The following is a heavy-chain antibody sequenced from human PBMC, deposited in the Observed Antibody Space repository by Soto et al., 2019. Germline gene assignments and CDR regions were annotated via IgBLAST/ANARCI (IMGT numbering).Heavy chain of an antibody. Sequence: EVQLVESGGGLVQPGGSLKVSCAGLGFNFSDSALHWVRQPSGKGLEWIGRISGRSKKFATSYATSVRGRFSLSRDVSTNTAYLKMDSLRDDDTGVYFCRARGGDSLQDIWGQGTLVTVSS. CDR1: GFNFSDSA. CDR2: ISGRSKKFAT. J-gene: IGHJ4*02. V-gene: IGHV3-73*01. D-gene: IGHD4-17*01. CDR3: RARGGDSLQDI.